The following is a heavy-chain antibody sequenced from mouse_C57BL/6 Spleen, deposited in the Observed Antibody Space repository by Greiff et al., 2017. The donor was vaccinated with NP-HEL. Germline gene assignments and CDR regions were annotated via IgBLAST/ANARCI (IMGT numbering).Heavy chain of an antibody. V-gene: IGHV5-17*01. CDR1: GFTFSGYG. J-gene: IGHJ2*01. D-gene: IGHD2-4*01. CDR2: ISSGSSTI. Sequence: EVMLVESGGGLVKPGGSLKLSCAASGFTFSGYGMHWVRQAPEKGLEWVAYISSGSSTIYYADTVKGRFTISRDNAKNTLFLQMTSLRSEDTAMYYCARYDYGDYWGQGTTLTVSS. CDR3: ARYDYGDY.